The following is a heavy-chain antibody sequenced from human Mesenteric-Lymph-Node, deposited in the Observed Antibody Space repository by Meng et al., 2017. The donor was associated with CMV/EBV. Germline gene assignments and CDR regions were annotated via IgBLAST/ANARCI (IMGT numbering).Heavy chain of an antibody. V-gene: IGHV1-8*01. J-gene: IGHJ5*02. D-gene: IGHD6-13*01. Sequence: YTFNSYDINWVRQATGQGLEWMGWMNPNSGNTGYAQKFQGRVTMTRNTSISTAYMELSSLRSEDTAVYYCARGRYSSSWSDNWFDPWGQGTLVTVSS. CDR3: ARGRYSSSWSDNWFDP. CDR2: MNPNSGNT. CDR1: YTFNSYD.